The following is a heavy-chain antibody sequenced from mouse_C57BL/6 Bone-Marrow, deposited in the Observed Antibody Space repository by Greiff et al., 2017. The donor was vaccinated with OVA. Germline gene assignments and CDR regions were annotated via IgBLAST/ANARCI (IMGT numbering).Heavy chain of an antibody. J-gene: IGHJ2*01. CDR2: IDPSDSYT. CDR1: GYTFTSYW. V-gene: IGHV1-69*01. Sequence: QVQLKQPGAELVMPGASVKLSCKASGYTFTSYWMHWVKQRPGQGLEWIGEIDPSDSYTNYNQKFKGKSTLTVDKSSSTAYMQLSSLTSEDSAVYYCARYSYYFDYWGQGTTLTGSS. CDR3: ARYSYYFDY.